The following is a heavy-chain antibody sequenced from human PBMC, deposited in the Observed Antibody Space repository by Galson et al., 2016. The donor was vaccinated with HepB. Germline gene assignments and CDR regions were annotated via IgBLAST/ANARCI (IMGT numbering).Heavy chain of an antibody. J-gene: IGHJ4*02. V-gene: IGHV1-18*01. CDR3: ARRPLTGCLDY. CDR2: VSVHNGNT. Sequence: SVKVSCKASGYTFTSYGVSWVRQAPGQGLEWVGWVSVHNGNTSYAQKFQGRVTMTTDTSTTTAYMELRSLSSDDTAVYYCARRPLTGCLDYWGQGTLVTVSS. D-gene: IGHD3-9*01. CDR1: GYTFTSYG.